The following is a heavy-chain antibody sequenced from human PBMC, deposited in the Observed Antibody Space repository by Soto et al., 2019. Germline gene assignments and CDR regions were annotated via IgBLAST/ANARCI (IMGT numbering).Heavy chain of an antibody. CDR2: ISGSGGST. V-gene: IGHV3-23*01. J-gene: IGHJ5*02. CDR3: AKDAAVAGDNWFDL. D-gene: IGHD6-19*01. CDR1: GFTFSSYA. Sequence: GGSLRLSCAASGFTFSSYAMSWVRQAPGKGLEWVSAISGSGGSTYYADSVKGLITISRDNSKNTLYLQMNSLRAEDTAVYYCAKDAAVAGDNWFDLWGQGTLVTVSS.